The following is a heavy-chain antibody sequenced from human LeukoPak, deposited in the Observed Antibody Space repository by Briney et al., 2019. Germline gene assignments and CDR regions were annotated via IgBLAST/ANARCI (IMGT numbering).Heavy chain of an antibody. CDR1: GFTFRLYA. V-gene: IGHV3-23*01. CDR3: ARDLADYYDSSGYFY. CDR2: INGSPGST. Sequence: GGSLRLSCAASGFTFRLYAMNWIRQAPGKGLEWVSGINGSPGSTFYADSVKGRFTISRDNSENTLYLQMNSLRAEDTAVYYCARDLADYYDSSGYFYWGQGTLVTVSS. D-gene: IGHD3-22*01. J-gene: IGHJ4*02.